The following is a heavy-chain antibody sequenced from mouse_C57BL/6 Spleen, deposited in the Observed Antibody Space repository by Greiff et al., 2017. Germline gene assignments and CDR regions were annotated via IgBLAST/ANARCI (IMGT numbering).Heavy chain of an antibody. CDR2: INPGSGGT. V-gene: IGHV1-54*01. CDR3: ARSTTVVATNWYFDV. Sequence: QVHVKQSGAELVRPGTSVKVSCKASGYAFTNYLIEWVKQRPGQGLEWIGVINPGSGGTNYNEKFKGKATLTADKSSSTAYMQLSSLTSEDSAVYFWARSTTVVATNWYFDVWGTGTTVTVSS. J-gene: IGHJ1*03. D-gene: IGHD1-1*01. CDR1: GYAFTNYL.